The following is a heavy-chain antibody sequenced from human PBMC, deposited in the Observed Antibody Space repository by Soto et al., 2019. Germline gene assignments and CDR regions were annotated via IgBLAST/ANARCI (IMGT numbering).Heavy chain of an antibody. J-gene: IGHJ5*02. CDR3: ARAESLNWFDP. D-gene: IGHD3-10*01. CDR1: GGTFSSYT. V-gene: IGHV1-69*02. CDR2: IIPILGIA. Sequence: QVKLVQSGAEVKKPGSSVKVSCKASGGTFSSYTISWGRQAPGQGLEWMGRIIPILGIANYAQKFEGRATITADKSTSTAYMELRSLRSEDTAVYYCARAESLNWFDPWGQGTLVTVSS.